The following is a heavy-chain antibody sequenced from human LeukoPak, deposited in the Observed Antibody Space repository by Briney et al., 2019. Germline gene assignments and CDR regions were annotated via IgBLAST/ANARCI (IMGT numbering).Heavy chain of an antibody. CDR2: IIPIFGTA. J-gene: IGHJ6*03. V-gene: IGHV1-69*01. CDR1: GGTFSSYA. CDR3: AGGLITIFGAVHYYYYYMDV. D-gene: IGHD3-3*01. Sequence: ASVKVSCKACGGTFSSYAISWVRQAPGQGLEWMGGIIPIFGTANYAQKFQGRVTITADESTSTAYMELSSLRSEDTAVYYCAGGLITIFGAVHYYYYYMDVWGKGTTVTVSS.